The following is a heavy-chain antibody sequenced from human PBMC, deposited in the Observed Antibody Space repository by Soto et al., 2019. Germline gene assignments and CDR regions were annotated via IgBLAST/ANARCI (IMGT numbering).Heavy chain of an antibody. CDR2: ICYTGST. V-gene: IGHV4-30-4*01. J-gene: IGHJ3*02. CDR3: ATVPTYYYDRSGSANAFDK. D-gene: IGHD3-22*01. Sequence: QVQLQESGPGLVKPSQTLSLTCSVSGGSINSGDYYWSWIRQPPGKGLEWIGYICYTGSTFHNPSLKIRINISLDTSKNQSSLRLNSVTAADPAVYYCATVPTYYYDRSGSANAFDKWGQGTLVTVSS. CDR1: GGSINSGDYY.